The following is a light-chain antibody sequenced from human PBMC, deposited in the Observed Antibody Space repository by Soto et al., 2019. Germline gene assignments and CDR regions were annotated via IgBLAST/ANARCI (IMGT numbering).Light chain of an antibody. CDR1: QTISSW. J-gene: IGKJ5*01. CDR2: KAS. CDR3: QQRSSWPT. Sequence: DIQMTQSPSTLSGSVGDRVTITCRASQTISSWLAWYQQKPGKAPKLLIYKASTLKSGVPSRFSGSGSGTEFTLTISGLEPEDFAVYYCQQRSSWPTFGQGTRLEIK. V-gene: IGKV1-5*03.